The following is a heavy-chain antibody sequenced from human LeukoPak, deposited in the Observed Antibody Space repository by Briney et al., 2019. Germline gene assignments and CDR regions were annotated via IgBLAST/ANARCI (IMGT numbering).Heavy chain of an antibody. D-gene: IGHD6-19*01. CDR3: ARGPLWYSSGWYDSGGDY. V-gene: IGHV4-34*01. J-gene: IGHJ4*02. Sequence: SETLSLTCAVYGGSFSGYYWSWIRQPPGKGLEWIGEINHSGSTNCNPSLKSRVTISVDTSKNQFSLKLSSVTAADTAVYYCARGPLWYSSGWYDSGGDYWGQGTLVTVSS. CDR2: INHSGST. CDR1: GGSFSGYY.